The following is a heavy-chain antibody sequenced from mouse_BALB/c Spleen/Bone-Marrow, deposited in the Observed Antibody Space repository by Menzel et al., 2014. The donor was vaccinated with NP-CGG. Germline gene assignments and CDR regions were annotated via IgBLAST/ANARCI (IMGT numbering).Heavy chain of an antibody. V-gene: IGHV1-69*02. Sequence: VQLQQSGAELVKPGAPVKLSCKASGYTFTSYWMNWVKQRPGRGLEWIGRIDPSDSETHYNQKFKDKATLTVDKSSSTAYIQLSSLTSEDSEVYYCARSGGNYVSFAYWGQGTLVTVSA. J-gene: IGHJ3*01. CDR2: IDPSDSET. D-gene: IGHD2-1*01. CDR3: ARSGGNYVSFAY. CDR1: GYTFTSYW.